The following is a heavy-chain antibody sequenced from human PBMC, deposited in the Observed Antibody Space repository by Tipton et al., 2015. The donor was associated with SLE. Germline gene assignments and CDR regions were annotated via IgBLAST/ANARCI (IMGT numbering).Heavy chain of an antibody. CDR1: GYSISSGYY. D-gene: IGHD6-19*01. CDR3: ASWEWLSWYFDL. V-gene: IGHV3-74*01. Sequence: LSLTCAVSGYSISSGYYWGWVRQAPGKGLVWVSHINSDGSSTTYADSVKGRFTISRDNAKNTLYLQMNSLRAEDTAVYYCASWEWLSWYFDLWGRGTLVTVSS. J-gene: IGHJ2*01. CDR2: INSDGSST.